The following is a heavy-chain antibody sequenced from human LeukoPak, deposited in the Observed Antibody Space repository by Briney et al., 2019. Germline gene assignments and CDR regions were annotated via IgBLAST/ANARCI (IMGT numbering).Heavy chain of an antibody. CDR1: GGSISSGGYS. V-gene: IGHV4-30-2*01. CDR2: IYQSENT. J-gene: IGHJ5*02. D-gene: IGHD2-8*01. CDR3: AREIGVSWFDP. Sequence: TLSLTCAVSGGSISSGGYSWSWHAQPTGKGLVWIDNIYQSENTYYNPYVQSRVTLSVDRSKTQFSLKLTSVSAADTAVYYCAREIGVSWFDPWGQGTLVTASS.